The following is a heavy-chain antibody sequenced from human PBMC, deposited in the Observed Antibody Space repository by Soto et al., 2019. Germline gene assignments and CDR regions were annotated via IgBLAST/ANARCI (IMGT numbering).Heavy chain of an antibody. CDR1: GFTFSSYG. V-gene: IGHV3-33*01. J-gene: IGHJ5*02. CDR3: AGDPLYCGGDCYPHWFDP. CDR2: IWYDGSNK. D-gene: IGHD2-21*02. Sequence: GGSLRLSCAASGFTFSSYGMHWVRQAPGKGLEWVAVIWYDGSNKYYADSVKGRFTISRDNSKNTLYLQMNSLRAEDTAVYYCAGDPLYCGGDCYPHWFDPWGQGTLVTVSS.